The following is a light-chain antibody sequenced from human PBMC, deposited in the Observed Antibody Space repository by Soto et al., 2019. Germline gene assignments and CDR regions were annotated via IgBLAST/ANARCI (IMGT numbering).Light chain of an antibody. Sequence: QAVVTQPPSASGTPGQRVTVSCSGSSSNIETNYVYWYQRLPGTAPKLLILRNNQRPSGVPDRFSGSKSDTSASLAISVLRSEDEDYYFCAACDDRLRRVVFGGGTPLTVL. CDR3: AACDDRLRRVV. V-gene: IGLV1-47*01. CDR2: RNN. CDR1: SSNIETNY. J-gene: IGLJ3*02.